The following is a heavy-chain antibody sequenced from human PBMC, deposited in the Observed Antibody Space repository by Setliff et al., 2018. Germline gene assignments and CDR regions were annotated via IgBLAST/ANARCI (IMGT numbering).Heavy chain of an antibody. J-gene: IGHJ4*02. Sequence: ASVKVSCKASGYTFTNYYMHWVRQAPGQGLEWMGIIKPSGGSTNYAQKFQGRVTMTRDTSTSTVYMELSSLRSGDTAVYYCARESGGDYNFNFDYWGQGTLVTVSS. CDR1: GYTFTNYY. CDR3: ARESGGDYNFNFDY. D-gene: IGHD3-3*01. CDR2: IKPSGGST. V-gene: IGHV1-46*01.